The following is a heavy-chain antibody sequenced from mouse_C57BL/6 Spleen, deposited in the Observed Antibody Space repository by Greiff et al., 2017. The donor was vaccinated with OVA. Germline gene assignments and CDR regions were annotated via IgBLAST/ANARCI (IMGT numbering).Heavy chain of an antibody. Sequence: QVQLKQSGAELVRPGASVTLSCKASGYTFTDYEMHWVKQTPVHGLEWIGAIDPETGGTAYNQKFKGKAILTADKSSSTAYMELRSLTSEDSAVDYCTRALLGRGFAYWGQGTLVTVSA. CDR1: GYTFTDYE. CDR3: TRALLGRGFAY. V-gene: IGHV1-15*01. CDR2: IDPETGGT. J-gene: IGHJ3*01. D-gene: IGHD4-1*01.